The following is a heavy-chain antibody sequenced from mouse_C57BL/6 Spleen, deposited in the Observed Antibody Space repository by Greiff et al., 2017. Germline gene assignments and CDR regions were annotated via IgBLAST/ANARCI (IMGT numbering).Heavy chain of an antibody. CDR3: AREGITTVYDY. V-gene: IGHV5-4*01. D-gene: IGHD1-1*01. CDR1: GFTFSSYA. J-gene: IGHJ2*01. Sequence: EVQRVESGGGLVKPGGSLKLSCAASGFTFSSYAMSWVRQTPEKRLEWVATISDGGSYTYYPDNVKGRFTISRDNAKNNLYLQMSHLKSEDTAMYYCAREGITTVYDYWGQGTTLTVSS. CDR2: ISDGGSYT.